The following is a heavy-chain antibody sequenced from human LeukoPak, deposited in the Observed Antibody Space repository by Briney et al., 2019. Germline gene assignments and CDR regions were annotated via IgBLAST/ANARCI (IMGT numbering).Heavy chain of an antibody. V-gene: IGHV3-23*01. Sequence: GGSLRLSCAASGFTFSSYAMSWVRQTPGKGLEWVSTFSGSGGNTYYADSVKGRFTISRDNSKNTLYLQMNSLRAEDTAVYYCARRAGAYSHPYDYWGQGTLVTVSS. CDR1: GFTFSSYA. CDR2: FSGSGGNT. CDR3: ARRAGAYSHPYDY. J-gene: IGHJ4*02. D-gene: IGHD4/OR15-4a*01.